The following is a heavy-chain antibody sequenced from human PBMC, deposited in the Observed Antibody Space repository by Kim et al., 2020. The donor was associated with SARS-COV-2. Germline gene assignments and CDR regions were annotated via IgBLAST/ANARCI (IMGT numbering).Heavy chain of an antibody. CDR2: INHSGST. CDR1: GGSFSGYY. J-gene: IGHJ6*02. CDR3: ASLVVVAARRHIDYQYGGMDV. D-gene: IGHD2-15*01. V-gene: IGHV4-34*01. Sequence: SETLSLTCAVYGGSFSGYYWSWIRQPPGKGLEWIGEINHSGSTNYNPSLKSRVTISVDTSKNQFSLKLSSVTAADTAVYYCASLVVVAARRHIDYQYGGMDVWGQGTTVTVSS.